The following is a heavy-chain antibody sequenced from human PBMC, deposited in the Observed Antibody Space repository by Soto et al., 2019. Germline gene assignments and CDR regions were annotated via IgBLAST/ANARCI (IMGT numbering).Heavy chain of an antibody. CDR1: GYTFTSYD. CDR2: VNPNSGNT. Sequence: ASVKVSCKASGYTFTSYDINWVRQATGQGLEWMGWVNPNSGNTGYAQKLQGRVTMTRNTSISTAYMELSSLRSEVTAVYYCARQKVDASDYWGQRTLVTVSS. D-gene: IGHD2-15*01. J-gene: IGHJ4*02. V-gene: IGHV1-8*01. CDR3: ARQKVDASDY.